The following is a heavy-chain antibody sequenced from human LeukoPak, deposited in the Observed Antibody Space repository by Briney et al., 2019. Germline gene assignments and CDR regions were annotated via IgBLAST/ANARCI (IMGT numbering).Heavy chain of an antibody. CDR3: ARAGPIKYYDFWSGYWVPNWFDP. D-gene: IGHD3-3*01. CDR1: GGSISSGGYY. Sequence: SETLSLTCTVSGGSISSGGYYWSWIRQHPGKGLEWIGYIYYSGSTYYNPSLKSRVTISVDTSKNQFSLKLSSVTAADTAVYYCARAGPIKYYDFWSGYWVPNWFDPWGQGTLVTVSS. J-gene: IGHJ5*02. CDR2: IYYSGST. V-gene: IGHV4-31*03.